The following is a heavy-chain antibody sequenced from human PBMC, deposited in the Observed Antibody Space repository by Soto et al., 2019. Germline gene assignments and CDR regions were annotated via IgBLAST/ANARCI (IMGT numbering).Heavy chain of an antibody. CDR3: ARGWSGYYDYYYYGMDV. J-gene: IGHJ6*02. V-gene: IGHV1-3*01. Sequence: ASVKVSCKASGYTFTSYAMHWVRQAPGQRLEWMGWTNAGNGNTKYSQKFQGRVTITRDTSASTAYMELSSLRSEDTAVYYCARGWSGYYDYYYYGMDVWGQGTTVTVSS. D-gene: IGHD3-3*01. CDR2: TNAGNGNT. CDR1: GYTFTSYA.